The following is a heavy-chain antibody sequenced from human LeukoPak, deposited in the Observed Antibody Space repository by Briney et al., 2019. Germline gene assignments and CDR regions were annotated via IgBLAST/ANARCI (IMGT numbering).Heavy chain of an antibody. D-gene: IGHD3-10*01. Sequence: QPGGSLRLFCAASGFTFSSYGMHWVRQAPGKGLEWVGFIRSKAYGGTTEYAASVKGRFTISRDDSKSIAYLQMNSLKTGDTAVYYCTRDRIDYGSGSYYMDVWGKGTTVTVSS. CDR2: IRSKAYGGTT. CDR3: TRDRIDYGSGSYYMDV. J-gene: IGHJ6*03. V-gene: IGHV3-49*04. CDR1: GFTFSSYG.